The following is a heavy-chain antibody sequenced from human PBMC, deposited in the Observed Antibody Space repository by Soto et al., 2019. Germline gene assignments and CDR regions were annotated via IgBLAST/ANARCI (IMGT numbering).Heavy chain of an antibody. Sequence: GGSLRLSCAASGFTFKSYGMFWVRQSPGKGLEWVSGITGNGGRTYYADSVKGRSTISRDNSKNTLHLQMNSLRAEDAAIYFCAKYCSSPSCYTEAYWGQGTLVTVSS. V-gene: IGHV3-23*01. CDR1: GFTFKSYG. J-gene: IGHJ4*02. CDR3: AKYCSSPSCYTEAY. D-gene: IGHD2-2*02. CDR2: ITGNGGRT.